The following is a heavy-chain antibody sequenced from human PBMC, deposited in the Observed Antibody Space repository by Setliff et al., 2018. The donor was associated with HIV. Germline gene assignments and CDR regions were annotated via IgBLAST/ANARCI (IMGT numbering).Heavy chain of an antibody. D-gene: IGHD1-20*01. CDR1: GYSFTSYY. V-gene: IGHV1-2*02. Sequence: VASVKVSCKASGYSFTSYYMHWVRQAPGQGPEWMGWVNPKSSGTKYAQKFQGRVTMTRDTSIGTAYLESNGLTSDDTAMYYCARALFDNSPLDAWGQGTMVTVSS. CDR2: VNPKSSGT. J-gene: IGHJ3*01. CDR3: ARALFDNSPLDA.